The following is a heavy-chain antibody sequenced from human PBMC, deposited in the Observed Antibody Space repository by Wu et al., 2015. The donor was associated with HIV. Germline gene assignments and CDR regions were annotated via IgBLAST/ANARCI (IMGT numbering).Heavy chain of an antibody. CDR3: AKDYGIVGSTLPEYFQH. D-gene: IGHD1-26*01. J-gene: IGHJ1*01. V-gene: IGHV1-2*02. CDR1: GYSFTDNY. Sequence: QVQLIQSGAEVRKPGASVKVSCKTSGYSFTDNYIHWVRQAPGQGLEWMGWINPNSGGSKFPQKFQGRVIMTRDTSVSTVYLELTRPKFDDTAMYYCAKDYGIVGSTLPEYFQHWGQGTLVTVSS. CDR2: INPNSGGS.